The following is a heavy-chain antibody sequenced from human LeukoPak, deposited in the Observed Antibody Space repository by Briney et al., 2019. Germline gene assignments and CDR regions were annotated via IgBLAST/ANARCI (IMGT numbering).Heavy chain of an antibody. CDR2: IYSGTT. J-gene: IGHJ4*02. CDR3: ARRAGAYSHPYDY. D-gene: IGHD4/OR15-4a*01. Sequence: GGSLRLSCTVSGFSVSSNSMSWVRQAPGKGLEWVSFIYSGTTHYSDSVKGRFTISRDNSKNTLYLQMNSLRVEDTAVYYCARRAGAYSHPYDYWGQGTLVTVSS. V-gene: IGHV3-53*01. CDR1: GFSVSSNS.